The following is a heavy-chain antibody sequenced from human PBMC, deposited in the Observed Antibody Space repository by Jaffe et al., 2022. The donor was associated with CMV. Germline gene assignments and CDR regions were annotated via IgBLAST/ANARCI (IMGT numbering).Heavy chain of an antibody. CDR1: GGSVSSSNYF. CDR2: IYYAGST. CDR3: ARRGNWNYAFDI. V-gene: IGHV4-39*01. Sequence: QLRLQESGPGLVKPSETLSLTCSVSGGSVSSSNYFWGWIRQPPGKGLEWIGSIYYAGSTYYSPSLKSRVTISVDTSKNQFSLRLSSVTAADTAVYYCARRGNWNYAFDIWGQGTMVTISS. D-gene: IGHD1-1*01. J-gene: IGHJ3*02.